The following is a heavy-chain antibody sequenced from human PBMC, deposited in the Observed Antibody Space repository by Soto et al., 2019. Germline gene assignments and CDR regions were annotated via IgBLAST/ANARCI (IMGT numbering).Heavy chain of an antibody. CDR1: GFPLSTYG. CDR2: ITDTGGDT. J-gene: IGHJ6*02. V-gene: IGHV3-23*01. Sequence: EVQLLESGGGLVQPGGSLRLSCAASGFPLSTYGMSWVRQAPGKGLEWVSSITDTGGDTYYADSVKGRFTSSRDNSNNMLYLQRDSLSVEDTAVYYCVRVRGYWYGLDVWGQGTTITVSS. CDR3: VRVRGYWYGLDV.